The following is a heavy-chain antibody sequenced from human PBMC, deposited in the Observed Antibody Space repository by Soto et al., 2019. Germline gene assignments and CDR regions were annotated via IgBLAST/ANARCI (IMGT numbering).Heavy chain of an antibody. D-gene: IGHD3-3*01. CDR3: AREIRDFWSGYYTGYYYYGMDV. V-gene: IGHV1-18*01. CDR2: ISAYNGNT. J-gene: IGHJ6*02. Sequence: ASVKVSCKASGYTFTSYGISWVRQAPGQGLEWMGWISAYNGNTNYAQKLQGRVTMTTDTSTSTAYMELRSLRSDDTAVYYCAREIRDFWSGYYTGYYYYGMDVWGQGTTVTVSS. CDR1: GYTFTSYG.